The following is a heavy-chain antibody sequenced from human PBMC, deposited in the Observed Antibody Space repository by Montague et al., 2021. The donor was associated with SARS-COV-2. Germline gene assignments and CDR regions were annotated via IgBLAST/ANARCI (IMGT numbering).Heavy chain of an antibody. CDR2: VHYSWKT. CDR3: ARHHICTMYGYSCFDP. V-gene: IGHV4-59*02. J-gene: IGHJ5*02. D-gene: IGHD1-14*01. CDR1: GVSVKYYY. Sequence: SETLSLTCTVSGVSVKYYYWSWIRQPPGKGLERIGYVHYSWKTNSNPSLQIPISISLDASKTQFYLSLTSVTSADAAVYYCARHHICTMYGYSCFDPWGRGTLVTVSS.